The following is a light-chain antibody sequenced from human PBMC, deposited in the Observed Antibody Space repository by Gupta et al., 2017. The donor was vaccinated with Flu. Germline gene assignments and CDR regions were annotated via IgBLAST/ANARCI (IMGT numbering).Light chain of an antibody. CDR2: EVT. CDR1: SSDVGRYNY. V-gene: IGLV2-8*01. J-gene: IGLJ2*01. Sequence: GQSVTISCTGTSSDVGRYNYVSWYPQHAGKALICMIYEVTKRPSGVPYRFSGSTSGYTASLTVSGLQAEDEDYYSCVSNGASRVFGGGTKLTVL. CDR3: VSNGASRV.